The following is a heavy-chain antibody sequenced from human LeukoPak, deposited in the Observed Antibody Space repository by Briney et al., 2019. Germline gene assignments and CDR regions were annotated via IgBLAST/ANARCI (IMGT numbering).Heavy chain of an antibody. Sequence: GSLRLSCAASGFTFSSYEMNWVRQAPGKGLEWVSYISSSGSTIYYADSVKGRFTISRDNAKNSLYLQMNSLRAEDTAVYYCARDRLASDAFDIWGQGTMVTVSS. J-gene: IGHJ3*02. D-gene: IGHD6-25*01. CDR1: GFTFSSYE. V-gene: IGHV3-48*03. CDR3: ARDRLASDAFDI. CDR2: ISSSGSTI.